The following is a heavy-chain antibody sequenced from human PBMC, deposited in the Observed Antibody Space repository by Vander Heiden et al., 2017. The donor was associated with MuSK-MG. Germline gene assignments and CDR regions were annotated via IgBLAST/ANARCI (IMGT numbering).Heavy chain of an antibody. CDR3: ARGLPADFDY. Sequence: QVQLQESGPGLVKPSETLSLTCTVSGGSISSYYWSWIRQPPGKGLEWIGYIYYSGSTNYNPSLKSRVTISVDTSKNQFSLKLSSVTAADTAVYYCARGLPADFDYWGQGTLVTVSS. D-gene: IGHD5-12*01. CDR1: GGSISSYY. CDR2: IYYSGST. J-gene: IGHJ4*02. V-gene: IGHV4-59*01.